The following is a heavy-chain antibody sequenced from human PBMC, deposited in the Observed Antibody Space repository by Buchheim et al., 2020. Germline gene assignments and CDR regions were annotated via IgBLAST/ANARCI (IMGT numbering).Heavy chain of an antibody. D-gene: IGHD6-13*01. CDR3: ARGSSPYSSSWYYLYYYGMDV. J-gene: IGHJ6*02. CDR2: MNPNSGNT. Sequence: QVQLVQSGAEVKKPGASVKVSCKASGYTFTSYDINWVRQATGQGLEWMGWMNPNSGNTGYAQKFKGRVTMTRNTSISTAYMELSSLRSEDTAVYYCARGSSPYSSSWYYLYYYGMDVWGQGTT. V-gene: IGHV1-8*01. CDR1: GYTFTSYD.